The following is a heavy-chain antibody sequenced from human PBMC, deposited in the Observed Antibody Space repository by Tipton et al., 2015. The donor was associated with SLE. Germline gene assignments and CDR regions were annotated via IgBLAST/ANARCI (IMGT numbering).Heavy chain of an antibody. CDR2: IYYSGDT. V-gene: IGHV4-39*07. Sequence: TLSLTCTVSGASISSGTFYCGWSRQPPGKGLEWIGNIYYSGDTYYNPSLKSRVTISLDTSKNLFSLRLTSVTAADTAVYFCARANPGSGSDPLKSDAVDIWGQGTVVTVSS. D-gene: IGHD5-12*01. J-gene: IGHJ3*02. CDR1: GASISSGTFY. CDR3: ARANPGSGSDPLKSDAVDI.